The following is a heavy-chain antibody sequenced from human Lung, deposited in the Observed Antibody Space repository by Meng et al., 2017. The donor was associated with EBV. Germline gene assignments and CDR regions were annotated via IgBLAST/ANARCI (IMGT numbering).Heavy chain of an antibody. CDR3: ARDPGLGYSGYDGILGY. Sequence: GELHESGPGLARPSVSLSLICDVSGVSIWSDQWWGWVRQAPGKGLEWIGRIYTSGSTNYNPSLKSRVTMSVDTSKNQFSLKLSSVTAADTAVYYCARDPGLGYSGYDGILGYWGQGTLVTVSS. J-gene: IGHJ4*02. V-gene: IGHV4-4*02. D-gene: IGHD5-12*01. CDR1: GVSIWSDQW. CDR2: IYTSGST.